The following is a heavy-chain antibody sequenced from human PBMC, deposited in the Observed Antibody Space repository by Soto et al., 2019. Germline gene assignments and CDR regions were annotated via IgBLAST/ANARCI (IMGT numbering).Heavy chain of an antibody. D-gene: IGHD3-3*01. J-gene: IGHJ6*02. CDR3: ARPNYDFWSGSYYYGMDV. CDR1: GYTFTGYY. Sequence: ASVKVSCKASGYTFTGYYMHWVLQAPGQGLEWMGWINPNSGGTNYAQKFQGRVTMTRDTSISTAYMELSRLRSDDTAVYYCARPNYDFWSGSYYYGMDVWGQGTTVTVSS. V-gene: IGHV1-2*02. CDR2: INPNSGGT.